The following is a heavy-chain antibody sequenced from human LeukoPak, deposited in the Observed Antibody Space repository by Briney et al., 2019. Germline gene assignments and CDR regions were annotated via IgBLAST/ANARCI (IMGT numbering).Heavy chain of an antibody. D-gene: IGHD6-13*01. CDR1: GRSIGRYY. CDR3: ARHGGSWTFDY. V-gene: IGHV4-59*08. CDR2: IDYSGST. Sequence: SETLSLTCTLSGRSIGRYYWTWIRQPPGKGLEWLGYIDYSGSTNYNPSFKSRVTMSVDTSKNQFSLKLSSLTAADTAVYFCARHGGSWTFDYWGQGTLVTVSS. J-gene: IGHJ4*02.